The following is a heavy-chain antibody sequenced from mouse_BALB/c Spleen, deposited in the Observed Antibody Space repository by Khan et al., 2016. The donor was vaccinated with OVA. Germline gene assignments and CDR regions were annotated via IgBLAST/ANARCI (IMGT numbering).Heavy chain of an antibody. D-gene: IGHD1-1*01. CDR3: ARGKHGSRDSMEY. CDR1: GYTFSNYW. Sequence: QVQLQQSGAELMKPGASVKISCKATGYTFSNYWIEWVKQRPGHGLEWIGEILPGSSSTNYNERFKGKATFTSDTSSNTAYMQLSSLTSEDSAVYFCARGKHGSRDSMEYWGQGTILTVSS. V-gene: IGHV1-9*01. J-gene: IGHJ2*01. CDR2: ILPGSSST.